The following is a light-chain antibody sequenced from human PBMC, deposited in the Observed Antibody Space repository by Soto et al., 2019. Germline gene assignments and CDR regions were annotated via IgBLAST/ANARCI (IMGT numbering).Light chain of an antibody. J-gene: IGKJ4*01. Sequence: EIVMTQFPATLSVSPGERVTLACRASQSVSSNLAWYQQKPGQAPRLLIYGASTRATGIPAWFSGSGSGTEFTLTISSLQSEDFAVYYCLQYNNWPLTFGGGIKVEIK. CDR1: QSVSSN. CDR2: GAS. CDR3: LQYNNWPLT. V-gene: IGKV3-15*01.